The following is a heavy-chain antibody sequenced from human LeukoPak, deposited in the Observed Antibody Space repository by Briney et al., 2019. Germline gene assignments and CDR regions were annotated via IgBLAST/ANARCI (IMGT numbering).Heavy chain of an antibody. J-gene: IGHJ4*02. CDR2: IYYSGST. Sequence: SETLSLTCTVSGGSISSSSYYWGWIRQPPGKGLEWIGSIYYSGSTYYNPSLKSRVTISVDTSKNQFSLKLGSVTAADTAVYYCARCRLPPGDGNFDYWGQGTLVTVSS. D-gene: IGHD3-16*01. CDR1: GGSISSSSYY. V-gene: IGHV4-39*01. CDR3: ARCRLPPGDGNFDY.